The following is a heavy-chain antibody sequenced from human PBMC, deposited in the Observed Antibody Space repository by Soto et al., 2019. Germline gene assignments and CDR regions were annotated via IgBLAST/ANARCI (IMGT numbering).Heavy chain of an antibody. V-gene: IGHV4-4*02. CDR1: GGSISSSNW. J-gene: IGHJ3*02. CDR2: IYHSGST. Sequence: SETLSLTCAVSGGSISSSNWWSWVRQPPGKGLEWIGEIYHSGSTNYNPSLKSRVTISVDKSKNQFSLKLSSVTAADTAVYYCARAGGYSSSWYRAFDIWGQGTMVTVSS. CDR3: ARAGGYSSSWYRAFDI. D-gene: IGHD6-13*01.